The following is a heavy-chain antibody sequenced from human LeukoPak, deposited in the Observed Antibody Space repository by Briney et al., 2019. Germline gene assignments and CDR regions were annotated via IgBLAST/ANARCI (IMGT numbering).Heavy chain of an antibody. V-gene: IGHV3-21*01. Sequence: GGSLRLSCAASGFTFSSYSMNWVRQAPGKGLEWVSSISSSSSHIYYADSVKGRFTISRDNAKNSLYLQMNSLRAEDTAVYYCATAMVRGVIESSNYWGQGTLVTVSS. D-gene: IGHD3-10*01. CDR2: ISSSSSHI. CDR1: GFTFSSYS. CDR3: ATAMVRGVIESSNY. J-gene: IGHJ4*02.